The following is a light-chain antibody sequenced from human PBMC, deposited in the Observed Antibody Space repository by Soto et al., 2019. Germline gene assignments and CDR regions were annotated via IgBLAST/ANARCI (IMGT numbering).Light chain of an antibody. CDR3: SSYTTTGTQV. V-gene: IGLV2-14*03. Sequence: SVLTQPASVSGSPGQSITLSCTGTTNDVGGFDYVSWYQQHPGKAPKLMIFDVSNRPSGVSDRFSGSKSGNTASLTISGLQAEDEADYYCSSYTTTGTQVFGTGTKVTVL. CDR2: DVS. CDR1: TNDVGGFDY. J-gene: IGLJ1*01.